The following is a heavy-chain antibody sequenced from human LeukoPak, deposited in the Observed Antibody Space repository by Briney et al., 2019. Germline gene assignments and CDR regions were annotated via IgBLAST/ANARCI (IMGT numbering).Heavy chain of an antibody. Sequence: PGGSLRLSCAASGFTFSSYGMSWVRQAPGKGLEWVSAISGSGGSTYYADSVEGRFTISRDNSKNTLYLQMNSLRAEDTAVYYCAKEREARDSLHSFVDYWGQGTLVTVSS. V-gene: IGHV3-23*01. J-gene: IGHJ4*02. CDR1: GFTFSSYG. CDR2: ISGSGGST. CDR3: AKEREARDSLHSFVDY. D-gene: IGHD5-24*01.